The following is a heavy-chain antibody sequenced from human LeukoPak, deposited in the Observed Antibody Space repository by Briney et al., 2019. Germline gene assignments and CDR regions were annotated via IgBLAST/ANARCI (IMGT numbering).Heavy chain of an antibody. CDR1: GGSISSSNW. D-gene: IGHD6-13*01. V-gene: IGHV4-4*02. J-gene: IGHJ6*02. CDR3: ARGLESSSWYSYYYGMDV. Sequence: SGTLSLTCTVSGGSISSSNWWSWVRQPPGKGLEWIGEIYHSGSTNYNPSLKSRVTISVDKSKNQFSLSLTSVTAADTAVYYCARGLESSSWYSYYYGMDVWGQGTTVTVSS. CDR2: IYHSGST.